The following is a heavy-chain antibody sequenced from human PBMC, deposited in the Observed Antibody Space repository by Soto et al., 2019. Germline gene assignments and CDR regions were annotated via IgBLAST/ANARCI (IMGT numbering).Heavy chain of an antibody. CDR2: INPYNGNT. CDR1: GYTLTSHG. CDR3: ARGGRGVSPILARQITLDY. J-gene: IGHJ4*02. D-gene: IGHD1-1*01. Sequence: SVKVSCKASGYTLTSHGISWVRQAPVQGLEWMGWINPYNGNTDYARTVRGRVTMTTDTSTNTAYMELRSLRSDDTAVYYCARGGRGVSPILARQITLDYWGRGTLVIVSS. V-gene: IGHV1-18*01.